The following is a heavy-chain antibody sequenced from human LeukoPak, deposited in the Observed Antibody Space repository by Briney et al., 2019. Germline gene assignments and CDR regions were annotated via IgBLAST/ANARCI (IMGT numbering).Heavy chain of an antibody. J-gene: IGHJ5*02. D-gene: IGHD6-6*01. CDR1: GYTLTELS. CDR2: FDPEDGET. CDR3: ARDPQYSSRPVWFDP. V-gene: IGHV1-24*01. Sequence: ASVKVSCKVSGYTLTELSMHWVRQAPGKGLEWMGGFDPEDGETIYAQKFQGRVTMTGDTSTDTAYMELSSLRSEDTAVYYCARDPQYSSRPVWFDPWGQGTLVTVSS.